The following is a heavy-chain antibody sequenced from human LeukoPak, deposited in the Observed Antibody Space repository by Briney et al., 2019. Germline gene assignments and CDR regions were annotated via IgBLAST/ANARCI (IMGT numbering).Heavy chain of an antibody. CDR2: IIPILGIG. Sequence: ASVTVSCKASGGTFSSYGISWVRQAPGQGLEWMGRIIPILGIGNYAQKFQGRVTITADKSTSTAYMELSSLRSEDTAVYYCARVGPGGYDILTGYSPGVYFDYWGQGTLVTVSS. D-gene: IGHD3-9*01. CDR1: GGTFSSYG. CDR3: ARVGPGGYDILTGYSPGVYFDY. V-gene: IGHV1-69*04. J-gene: IGHJ4*02.